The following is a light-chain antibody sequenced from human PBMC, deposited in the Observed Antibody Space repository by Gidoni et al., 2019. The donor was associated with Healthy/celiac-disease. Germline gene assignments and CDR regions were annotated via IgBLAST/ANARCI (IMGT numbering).Light chain of an antibody. CDR1: NIGSKS. V-gene: IGLV3-21*04. CDR2: YDS. CDR3: QVWDSSSDLRV. Sequence: SYVLTQPPSVSVAQGKTARITCGGNNIGSKSVHWYQQKTGQAPVLVIYYDSDRPSGIPERFSGSNSGNTATLTISRVEAGDEADYYCQVWDSSSDLRVFGGGTKLTVL. J-gene: IGLJ3*02.